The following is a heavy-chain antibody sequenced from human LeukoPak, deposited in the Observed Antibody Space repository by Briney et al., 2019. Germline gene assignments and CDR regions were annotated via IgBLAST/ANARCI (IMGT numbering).Heavy chain of an antibody. CDR2: ISSSSSYT. J-gene: IGHJ6*04. CDR3: ARDKDIVVVPAAYGMDV. D-gene: IGHD2-2*01. V-gene: IGHV3-11*06. Sequence: GGPLRLSCAASGFTFSDYYMSWIRQAPGKGLEWVSYISSSSSYTNYADSVKGRFTISRDNAKNSLYLQMNSLRAEDTAVYYCARDKDIVVVPAAYGMDVWGKGTTVTVSS. CDR1: GFTFSDYY.